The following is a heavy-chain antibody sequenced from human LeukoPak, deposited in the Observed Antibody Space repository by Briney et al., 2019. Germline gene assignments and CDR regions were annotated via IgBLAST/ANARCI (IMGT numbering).Heavy chain of an antibody. J-gene: IGHJ4*02. D-gene: IGHD3-10*01. Sequence: SVKVSFKASGGTFNIYAISWVRQAPGQGLEWVGGIIPIFGTSNYAHKFQGRGTLTTHESTSTAYMELSSLRSEDTAVYYCAGGFGESYFDYWGQGTLVTVSS. CDR1: GGTFNIYA. V-gene: IGHV1-69*05. CDR3: AGGFGESYFDY. CDR2: IIPIFGTS.